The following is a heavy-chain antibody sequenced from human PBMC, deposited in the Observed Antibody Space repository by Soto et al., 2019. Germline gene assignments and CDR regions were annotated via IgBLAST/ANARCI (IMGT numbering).Heavy chain of an antibody. CDR2: IYYSGST. CDR1: GGSISSYY. D-gene: IGHD3-10*01. J-gene: IGHJ5*02. V-gene: IGHV4-59*01. Sequence: PSETLSLTCTVSGGSISSYYWSWIRQPPGKGLEWIGYIYYSGSTNYNPSLKSRVTISVDTSKNQFSLKLSSVTAADKAVYYCARGHYYGSGSYHNWFDPWGQGTLVTVSS. CDR3: ARGHYYGSGSYHNWFDP.